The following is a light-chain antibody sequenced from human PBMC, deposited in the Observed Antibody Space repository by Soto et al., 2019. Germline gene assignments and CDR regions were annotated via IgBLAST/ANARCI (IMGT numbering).Light chain of an antibody. CDR3: QQYYRYAYT. CDR2: DAS. J-gene: IGKJ2*01. V-gene: IGKV1-5*01. CDR1: QSISSW. Sequence: DIQMTQSPSTLSASVGDRVTITCRASQSISSWLAWYQQKPGKAPKLLIYDASSLESGVPSRFSGSGSGTEFTLTISSLQPDDFATYYCQQYYRYAYTFGQGTKLDIK.